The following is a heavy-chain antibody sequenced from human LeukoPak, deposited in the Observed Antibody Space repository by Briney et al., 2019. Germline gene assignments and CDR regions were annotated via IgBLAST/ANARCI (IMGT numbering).Heavy chain of an antibody. D-gene: IGHD2-21*01. CDR2: VTGDGLTT. J-gene: IGHJ5*02. Sequence: GGSLRLSCAASGFTFINYAMNWVRQAPGKGLEWVSIVTGDGLTTNYADSVRGRFTISRDNSKNRLHLQMNSLRAEDTAVYYCAKSGTSDWDWFDPWGQGTLVTVSS. V-gene: IGHV3-23*01. CDR1: GFTFINYA. CDR3: AKSGTSDWDWFDP.